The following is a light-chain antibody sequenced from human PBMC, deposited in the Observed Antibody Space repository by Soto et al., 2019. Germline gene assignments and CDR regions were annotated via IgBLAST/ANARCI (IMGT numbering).Light chain of an antibody. CDR1: QGISDW. CDR2: TAS. CDR3: QQANTFPYT. J-gene: IGKJ2*01. Sequence: DIQMTQSPSSVSASVGDRVTITCRASQGISDWLAWYQQKPGKAPELLIYTASRLQTGVPSRFSGSGSGTDFTLTINDLQPEDFATYYCQQANTFPYTFGQGTKLEIK. V-gene: IGKV1D-12*01.